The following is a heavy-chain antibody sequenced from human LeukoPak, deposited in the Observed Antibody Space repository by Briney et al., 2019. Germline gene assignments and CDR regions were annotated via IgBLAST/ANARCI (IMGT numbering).Heavy chain of an antibody. Sequence: GGSLRLSCAVSGFTFSSYGMHGVRQAPGKGLEGVAFIRYDGCHKYYAASVKGRFTISRDNSKNTLYLQINRLRAEDTAVYYCANLPAIGAEYYSYGMDVSGQGATVTVSS. V-gene: IGHV3-30*02. CDR1: GFTFSSYG. CDR3: ANLPAIGAEYYSYGMDV. J-gene: IGHJ6*02. D-gene: IGHD2-21*01. CDR2: IRYDGCHK.